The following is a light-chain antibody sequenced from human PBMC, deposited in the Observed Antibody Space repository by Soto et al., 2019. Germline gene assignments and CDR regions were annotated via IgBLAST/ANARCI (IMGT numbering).Light chain of an antibody. CDR1: QGLSGW. Sequence: IQMTQSPSTLSASVGDRVTITCRASQGLSGWLAWYQQKPGKAPKLLIYKTSSLESGVPSRFSGSGSGTEFTLTIRSLQPDDFATYYCLHYNSLYTFGQGTKLEIK. V-gene: IGKV1-5*03. CDR3: LHYNSLYT. J-gene: IGKJ2*01. CDR2: KTS.